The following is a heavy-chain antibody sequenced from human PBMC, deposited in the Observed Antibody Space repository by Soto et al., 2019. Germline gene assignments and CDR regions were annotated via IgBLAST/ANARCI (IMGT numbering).Heavy chain of an antibody. CDR1: GGSISSSSYY. J-gene: IGHJ5*02. CDR3: ARQKDAWLRFEWFAP. V-gene: IGHV4-39*01. Sequence: SETLSLTCTVSGGSISSSSYYWGWIRQPPGKGLEWIGSIYYSGSTYYNPSLKSRVTISVDTSKNQFSLKLSSVTAADTAVYYCARQKDAWLRFEWFAPWGQGTLVTVSS. CDR2: IYYSGST. D-gene: IGHD5-12*01.